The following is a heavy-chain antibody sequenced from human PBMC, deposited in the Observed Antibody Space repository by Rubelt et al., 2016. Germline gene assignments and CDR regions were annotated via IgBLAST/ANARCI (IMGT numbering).Heavy chain of an antibody. CDR2: INHSGST. D-gene: IGHD6-13*01. Sequence: QVQLQQWGAGLLKPSETLSLTCAVYGGSFSGYYWSWIRQPPGKGLEWIGEINHSGSTNYNPSLKSRVTISVATSKNQFALKLGSVTAADTAVYYCARGRRGSSSWLGRDYYGMDVWGQGTTVTVSS. J-gene: IGHJ6*02. V-gene: IGHV4-34*01. CDR3: ARGRRGSSSWLGRDYYGMDV. CDR1: GGSFSGYY.